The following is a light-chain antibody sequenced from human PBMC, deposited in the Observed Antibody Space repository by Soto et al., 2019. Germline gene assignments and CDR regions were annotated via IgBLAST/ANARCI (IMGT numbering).Light chain of an antibody. J-gene: IGLJ3*02. CDR3: CSHAGSRPFEWL. CDR2: EVN. V-gene: IGLV2-23*02. Sequence: QSVLTQPASVTGSPGQSITISCTGTSSDVGSYNLVSWYQQHPGKAPKLIIYEVNARPSGVSNRFSGSKFGDTASLTISGLQAEDEADYYCCSHAGSRPFEWLFGGGTKLTVL. CDR1: SSDVGSYNL.